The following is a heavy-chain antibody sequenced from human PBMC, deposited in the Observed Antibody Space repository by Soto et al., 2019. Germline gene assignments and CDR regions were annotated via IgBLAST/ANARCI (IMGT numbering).Heavy chain of an antibody. Sequence: QVQLVQSGAAVKKPGSSVKLSCKASGGSFNNYAISWVRQAPGLGLEWMGGILPKLGTGNYAQKFQGRVTITADESTRTAYMELSSLRSEDTAVYYCAAGYSTGWGGGYWGQGTLVTVSS. CDR2: ILPKLGTG. J-gene: IGHJ4*02. V-gene: IGHV1-69*12. CDR1: GGSFNNYA. D-gene: IGHD6-19*01. CDR3: AAGYSTGWGGGY.